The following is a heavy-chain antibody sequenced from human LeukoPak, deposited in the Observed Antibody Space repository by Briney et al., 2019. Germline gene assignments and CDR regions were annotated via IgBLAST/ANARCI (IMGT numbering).Heavy chain of an antibody. CDR2: IYYSGST. Sequence: SETLSLTCTVSGGSISSSSYYWSWIRQPPGKGLEWIGYIYYSGSTYYNPSLKSRVTISVDTSKNQFSLKLSSVTAADTAVYYCARGLGSGSYPFDYWGQGTLVTVSS. D-gene: IGHD1-26*01. CDR3: ARGLGSGSYPFDY. V-gene: IGHV4-30-4*01. CDR1: GGSISSSSYY. J-gene: IGHJ4*02.